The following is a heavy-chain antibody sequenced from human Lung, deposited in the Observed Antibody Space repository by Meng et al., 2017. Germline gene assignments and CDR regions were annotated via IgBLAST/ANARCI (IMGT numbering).Heavy chain of an antibody. D-gene: IGHD4-11*01. CDR1: GGSFSDYY. J-gene: IGHJ4*02. CDR3: ARGPTTMAHDFDY. Sequence: QGPLQQGGAGLLKPSETLSPTCVVSGGSFSDYYWSWIRQPPGKGLEWIGEINHSGSTNYNPSLESRATISVDTSQNNLSLKLSSVTAADSAVYYCARGPTTMAHDFDYWGQGTLVTVSS. V-gene: IGHV4-34*01. CDR2: INHSGST.